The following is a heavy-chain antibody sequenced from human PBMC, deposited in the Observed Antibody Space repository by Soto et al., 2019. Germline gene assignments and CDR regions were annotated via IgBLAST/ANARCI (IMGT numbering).Heavy chain of an antibody. Sequence: QVQLVESGGGLVKPGGSLRLSCAASGFTFSDYYMSWIRQAPGKGLEWVSYITRSSTYTNYADSVKGRFTISRDNAKNSPYLQMNSLRAEDTAVYYCARPQGGGYDLNYWGQGTLVTVSS. CDR3: ARPQGGGYDLNY. D-gene: IGHD5-12*01. CDR2: ITRSSTYT. V-gene: IGHV3-11*05. J-gene: IGHJ4*02. CDR1: GFTFSDYY.